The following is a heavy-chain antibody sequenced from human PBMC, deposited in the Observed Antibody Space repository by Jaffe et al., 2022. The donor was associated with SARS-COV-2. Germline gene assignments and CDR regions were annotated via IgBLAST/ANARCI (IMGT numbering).Heavy chain of an antibody. CDR3: ARDPARVGVAATNWFDP. J-gene: IGHJ5*02. V-gene: IGHV5-10-1*03. D-gene: IGHD3-3*01. CDR1: GYSFTSYW. Sequence: EVQLVQSGAEVKKPGESLRISCKGSGYSFTSYWISWVRQMPGKGLEWMGRIDPSDSYTNYSPSFQGHVTISADKSISTAYLQWSSLKASDTAMYYCARDPARVGVAATNWFDPWGQGTLVTVSS. CDR2: IDPSDSYT.